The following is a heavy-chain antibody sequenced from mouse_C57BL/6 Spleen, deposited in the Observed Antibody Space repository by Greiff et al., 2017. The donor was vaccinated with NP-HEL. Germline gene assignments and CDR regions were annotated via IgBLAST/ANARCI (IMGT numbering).Heavy chain of an antibody. CDR2: IFPGSGST. D-gene: IGHD1-1*01. J-gene: IGHJ1*03. CDR3: EISAAVVADWYFDV. Sequence: QVQLKESGPELVKPGASVKISCTASGYTFTDYYINWVKQRPGQGLEWIGCIFPGSGSTSYNEKFNGKATLTVYKSSSTAYMLLSSLTSEYSTVYFCEISAAVVADWYFDVWGTRTTVTV. V-gene: IGHV1-75*01. CDR1: GYTFTDYY.